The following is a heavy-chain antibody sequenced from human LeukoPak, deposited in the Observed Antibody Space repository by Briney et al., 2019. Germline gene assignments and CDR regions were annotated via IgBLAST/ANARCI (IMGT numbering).Heavy chain of an antibody. Sequence: GGSLRLSCAASGFTFSVHSMNWVRQAPGKGLEWVSYISTSSSTIYYADSVKGRFTISRDNAKNSLFLQMNSLRAEDTAMYYCAKGSSAGRPYYFDYWGQGTLVTVSS. V-gene: IGHV3-48*01. D-gene: IGHD3-10*01. CDR3: AKGSSAGRPYYFDY. CDR1: GFTFSVHS. CDR2: ISTSSSTI. J-gene: IGHJ4*02.